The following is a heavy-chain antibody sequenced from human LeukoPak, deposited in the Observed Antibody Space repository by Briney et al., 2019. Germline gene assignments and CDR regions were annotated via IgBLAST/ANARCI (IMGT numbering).Heavy chain of an antibody. CDR2: INPNSGGT. CDR3: ARDYVYYYDSSGYYSTGSDY. D-gene: IGHD3-22*01. Sequence: GASVKVSCKASGYTFTGYYMHWVRQAPGQGLEWMGWINPNSGGTNYAQKFQGRVTMTRDTSISTAYMELSRLRSDDTAVYYCARDYVYYYDSSGYYSTGSDYWGQGTVVTVSS. J-gene: IGHJ4*02. CDR1: GYTFTGYY. V-gene: IGHV1-2*02.